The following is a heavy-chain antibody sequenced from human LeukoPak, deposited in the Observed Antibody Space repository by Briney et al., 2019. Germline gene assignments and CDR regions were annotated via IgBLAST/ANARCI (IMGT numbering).Heavy chain of an antibody. D-gene: IGHD3-16*02. V-gene: IGHV3-48*02. Sequence: SGGSLRLSCAASGFTFSSYGMHWVRQAPGKGLEWVSYISSSSSTIYYADSVKGRFTISRDNAKNSLYLQMNSLRDEDTAVYYCARDYYDYDYVWGSYRFDYWGQGTLVTVSS. CDR1: GFTFSSYG. CDR3: ARDYYDYDYVWGSYRFDY. J-gene: IGHJ4*02. CDR2: ISSSSSTI.